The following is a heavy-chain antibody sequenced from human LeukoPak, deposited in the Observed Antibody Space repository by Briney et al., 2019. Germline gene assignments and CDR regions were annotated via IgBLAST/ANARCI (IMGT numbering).Heavy chain of an antibody. J-gene: IGHJ4*02. V-gene: IGHV3-48*01. CDR2: ISSSSSTI. CDR3: ARGSLDYPNYYFDY. D-gene: IGHD3/OR15-3a*01. Sequence: GGPLRLSCAASGFTFSSYTMNGVRQPPGKGLNWVSTISSSSSTIYYADSVKGRFTISRDNAKNSLYLQMNSLRAEDTAVYYCARGSLDYPNYYFDYWGQGTLVTVSS. CDR1: GFTFSSYT.